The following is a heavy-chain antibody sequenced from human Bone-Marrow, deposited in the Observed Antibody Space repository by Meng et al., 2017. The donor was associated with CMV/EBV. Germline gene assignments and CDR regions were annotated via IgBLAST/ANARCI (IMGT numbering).Heavy chain of an antibody. CDR2: INWNGGST. CDR3: AKGSHVDTAMVSNFDY. D-gene: IGHD5-18*01. J-gene: IGHJ4*02. V-gene: IGHV3-20*03. Sequence: SGFSFDDYGMSWVRQATGKGLEWVSGINWNGGSTGYADSVKGRFTISRDNAKNSLYLQMNSLRAEDTAVYYCAKGSHVDTAMVSNFDYWGQGTLVTVSS. CDR1: GFSFDDYG.